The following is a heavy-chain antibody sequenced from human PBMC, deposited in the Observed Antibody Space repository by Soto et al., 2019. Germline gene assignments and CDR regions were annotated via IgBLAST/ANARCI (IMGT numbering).Heavy chain of an antibody. J-gene: IGHJ4*02. D-gene: IGHD2-21*01. CDR2: IKQDGSER. V-gene: IGHV3-7*01. Sequence: PVGSLRLSCAASGFSLSNYWMSWVRQAPGKGPEWVASIKQDGSERYYVDSVKGRFTISRDNAKNSLHLQMDTLRAEDTAVYSCARGHKWGQGTLVTVSS. CDR3: ARGHK. CDR1: GFSLSNYW.